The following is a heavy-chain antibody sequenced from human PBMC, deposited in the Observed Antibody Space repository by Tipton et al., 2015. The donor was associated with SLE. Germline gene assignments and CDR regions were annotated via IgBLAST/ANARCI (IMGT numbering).Heavy chain of an antibody. CDR2: IYHSGST. J-gene: IGHJ3*02. CDR3: ARDRPYYDSSGYYYAFDI. CDR1: GGSFSGYY. D-gene: IGHD3-22*01. V-gene: IGHV4-38-2*02. Sequence: TLSLTCAVYGGSFSGYYWGWIRQPPGKGLEWIGSIYHSGSTYYNPSLKSRVTISVDTSKNQFSLKLSSVTAADTAVYYCARDRPYYDSSGYYYAFDIWGQGTMVTVSS.